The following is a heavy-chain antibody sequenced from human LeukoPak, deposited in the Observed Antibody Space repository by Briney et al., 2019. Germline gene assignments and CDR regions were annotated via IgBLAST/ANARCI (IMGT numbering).Heavy chain of an antibody. CDR1: GFTFSGCA. Sequence: PGGSLRLSCAASGFTFSGCAKSWVRQAPGKGLEWVSAISGSGGSTYYADSVKGRFTISRDNSKNTLYLQMNSLRAEDTAVYYCAKDRDYYDSSGYYLYWGQETLVTVSS. D-gene: IGHD3-22*01. J-gene: IGHJ4*02. CDR3: AKDRDYYDSSGYYLY. V-gene: IGHV3-23*01. CDR2: ISGSGGST.